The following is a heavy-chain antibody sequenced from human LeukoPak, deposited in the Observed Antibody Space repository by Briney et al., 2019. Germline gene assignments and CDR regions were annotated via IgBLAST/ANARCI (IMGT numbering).Heavy chain of an antibody. V-gene: IGHV3-23*01. Sequence: PGGSLRLSCAASGFTFSSNAMAWVRQAPGKGLEWVSAIGGSVDYTFYAESVKGRFTISRDNSKNTLYLQMNSLRAEDTAVYYCAKDGDDSTELGLDYYYYGMDVWGQGTTVTVSS. D-gene: IGHD3-22*01. CDR1: GFTFSSNA. CDR2: IGGSVDYT. J-gene: IGHJ6*02. CDR3: AKDGDDSTELGLDYYYYGMDV.